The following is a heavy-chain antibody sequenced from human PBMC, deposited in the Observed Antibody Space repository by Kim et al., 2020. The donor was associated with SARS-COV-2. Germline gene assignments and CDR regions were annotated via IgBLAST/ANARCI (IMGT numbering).Heavy chain of an antibody. D-gene: IGHD3-22*01. J-gene: IGHJ4*02. CDR3: ARGRVGYYYDSSGRPGLDY. V-gene: IGHV4-34*01. Sequence: SRFTISVDTSKNQFSLKLSSVTAADTAVYYCARGRVGYYYDSSGRPGLDYWGQGTLVTVSS.